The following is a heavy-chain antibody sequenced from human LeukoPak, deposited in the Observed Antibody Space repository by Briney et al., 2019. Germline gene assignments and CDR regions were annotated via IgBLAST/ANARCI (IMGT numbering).Heavy chain of an antibody. V-gene: IGHV3-66*01. Sequence: GWSLRLSCAASGVTVSSNYMSWVRQAPGKGLELVSINYSGGSTYYADSVKGRFTISKDNSKSTLYLQMNSLRAEDTAVYYCAGDEPHLTRPLIPRLDYWGQGTLVTVSS. J-gene: IGHJ4*02. CDR1: GVTVSSNY. CDR2: NYSGGST. D-gene: IGHD2-21*01. CDR3: AGDEPHLTRPLIPRLDY.